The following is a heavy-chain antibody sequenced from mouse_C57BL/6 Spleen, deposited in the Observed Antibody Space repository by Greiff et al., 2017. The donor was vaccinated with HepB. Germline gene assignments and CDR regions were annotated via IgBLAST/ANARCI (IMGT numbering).Heavy chain of an antibody. CDR2: ISYSGST. CDR3: ARSMVTPSLDY. J-gene: IGHJ2*01. D-gene: IGHD2-2*01. Sequence: EVNVVESGPGLAKPSQTLSLTCSVTGYSITSDYWNWIRKFPGNKLEYMGYISYSGSTYYNPSLKSRISITRDTSTNQYYMQLNSVTTEDTATYYCARSMVTPSLDYWGQGTTLTVSA. CDR1: GYSITSDY. V-gene: IGHV3-8*01.